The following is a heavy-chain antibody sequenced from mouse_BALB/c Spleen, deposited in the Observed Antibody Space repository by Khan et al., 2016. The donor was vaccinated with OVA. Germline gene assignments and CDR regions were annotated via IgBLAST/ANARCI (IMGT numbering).Heavy chain of an antibody. CDR1: GYSITSNYA. CDR2: ISYSGAT. D-gene: IGHD1-1*01. CDR3: ARRNYYDYALAY. V-gene: IGHV3-2*02. Sequence: EVQLQESGPSLVKPSQSLSLTCTVTGYSITSNYAWSWIRQFPGSKLEWMGYISYSGATNYNPSLKSRISVTRDTSENQFFLQLSSVTTEDTATFFCARRNYYDYALAYWGQGTPVTVSA. J-gene: IGHJ4*01.